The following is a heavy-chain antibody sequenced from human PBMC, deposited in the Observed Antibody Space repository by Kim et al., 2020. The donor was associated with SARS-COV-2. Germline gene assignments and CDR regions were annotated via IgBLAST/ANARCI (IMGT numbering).Heavy chain of an antibody. D-gene: IGHD4-17*01. CDR2: IYYSGST. J-gene: IGHJ4*02. CDR3: ARVTTVTTRGGGNSFDY. Sequence: SETLSLTCTVSGGSISSGCYYWSWIRQHPGKGLEWIGYIYYSGSTYYNPSLKSRVTLSVDTSKNQFSLKLSSVTAADTAVYYGARVTTVTTRGGGNSFDYWGQGTLVTVSS. CDR1: GGSISSGCYY. V-gene: IGHV4-31*03.